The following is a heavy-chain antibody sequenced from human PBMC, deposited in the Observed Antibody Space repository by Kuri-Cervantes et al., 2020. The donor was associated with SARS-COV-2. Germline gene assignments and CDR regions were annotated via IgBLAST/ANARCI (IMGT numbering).Heavy chain of an antibody. CDR2: ISSNGGST. D-gene: IGHD3-10*01. CDR3: ARALSLRPLWFGGELGY. J-gene: IGHJ4*02. CDR1: GVTGSNFE. Sequence: GESLKISCEASGVTGSNFEMNWVRQAPGKGLEYVSGISSNGGSTNYADSVKGRFTISRDNSKNTLYLRLGSLRADDMAVYYCARALSLRPLWFGGELGYWGQGTLVTVSS. V-gene: IGHV3-64*02.